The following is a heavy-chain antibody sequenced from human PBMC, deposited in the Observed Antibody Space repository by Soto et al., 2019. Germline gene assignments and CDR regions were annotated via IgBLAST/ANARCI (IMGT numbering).Heavy chain of an antibody. V-gene: IGHV3-74*01. CDR2: ISNDGSNT. CDR1: GFTFSSYS. CDR3: ARVPDCSSSGCYSYFDT. Sequence: GGSLRLSCAASGFTFSSYSMNWVRQAPGKGLVWVSRISNDGSNTDYADSVKGRFTISRDNAKNTMHLQMNSLRAEDTAVYYCARVPDCSSSGCYSYFDTWGQGALVTVSS. D-gene: IGHD2-2*01. J-gene: IGHJ4*02.